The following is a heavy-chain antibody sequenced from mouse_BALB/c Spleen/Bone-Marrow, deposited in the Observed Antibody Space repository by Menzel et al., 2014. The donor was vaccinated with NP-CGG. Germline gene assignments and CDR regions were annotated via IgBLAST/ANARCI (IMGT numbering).Heavy chain of an antibody. CDR1: GYSITSDYA. Sequence: EVQLQQSGPGLVKPSQSLSLPCTVTGYSITSDYAWNWIQQFPGNKLEWMGYISYSAITYYNPSLKSRISITRDTSQNQFFLQLKSVTTEDTATYYCARGRAVYFDYWGQGTTLTVSS. CDR3: ARGRAVYFDY. J-gene: IGHJ2*01. D-gene: IGHD3-1*01. CDR2: ISYSAIT. V-gene: IGHV3-2*02.